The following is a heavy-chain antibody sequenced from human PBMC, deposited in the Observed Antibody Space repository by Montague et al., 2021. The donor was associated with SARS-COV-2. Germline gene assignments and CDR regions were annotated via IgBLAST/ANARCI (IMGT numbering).Heavy chain of an antibody. CDR3: ARGYDYVWGSYRYLHWFDP. Sequence: SETLSLTCAVYGGSFSGYYWSWIRQPPGTGLEWIGEINHSGSTNYNPSLKSRVTISVETSKNQFSLKLSSVTAADTAVYYWARGYDYVWGSYRYLHWFDPWGQGTLVTVSS. CDR1: GGSFSGYY. CDR2: INHSGST. D-gene: IGHD3-16*02. V-gene: IGHV4-34*01. J-gene: IGHJ5*02.